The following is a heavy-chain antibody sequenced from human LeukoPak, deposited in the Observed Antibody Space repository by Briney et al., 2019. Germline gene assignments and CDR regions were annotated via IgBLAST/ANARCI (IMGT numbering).Heavy chain of an antibody. CDR1: GFTFNTYA. CDR3: AKGGNSPYSSLDY. Sequence: PGGSLRLSCAASGFTFNTYAMSWVRQAPGKGLEWVSVISGSDDRIYYSDSVKGRFTISRDNSKNTLYLQMNSLRAEDTALYYCAKGGNSPYSSLDYWGQGTPVTVSS. CDR2: ISGSDDRI. D-gene: IGHD5-18*01. V-gene: IGHV3-23*01. J-gene: IGHJ4*02.